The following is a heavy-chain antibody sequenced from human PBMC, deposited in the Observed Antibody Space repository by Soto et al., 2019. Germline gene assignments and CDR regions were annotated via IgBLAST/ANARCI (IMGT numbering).Heavy chain of an antibody. CDR2: IIPIFGTA. D-gene: IGHD6-13*01. CDR1: GGTFSSYA. J-gene: IGHJ6*02. Sequence: QVQLVQSGAEVKKPGSSVKVSCKASGGTFSSYAISWVRQAPGQGLEWMGGIIPIFGTANYAQKFQGRVTITADESTSTAYMELSSLRSEDTAVYYCARDGNRIAAAATVLSYYYGMDVWGQGTTVTVSS. V-gene: IGHV1-69*01. CDR3: ARDGNRIAAAATVLSYYYGMDV.